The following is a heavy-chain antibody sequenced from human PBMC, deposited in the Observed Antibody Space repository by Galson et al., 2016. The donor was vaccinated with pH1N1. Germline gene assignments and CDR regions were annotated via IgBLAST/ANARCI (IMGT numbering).Heavy chain of an antibody. CDR3: ARDSEDSGHEGFH. V-gene: IGHV3-30*04. CDR1: GFTFTSYA. CDR2: ILYAGTTE. Sequence: SLRLSCAASGFTFTSYAMHWVRQAPGKGLEWVAVILYAGTTEYYADSVKGRFTISRDKTHSTVYLQMNSLRPEDPAVYYCARDSEDSGHEGFHWAQGNLVIVSS. J-gene: IGHJ4*02. D-gene: IGHD5-12*01.